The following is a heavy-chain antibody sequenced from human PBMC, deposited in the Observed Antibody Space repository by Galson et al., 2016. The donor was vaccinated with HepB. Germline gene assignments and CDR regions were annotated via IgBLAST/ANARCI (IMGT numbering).Heavy chain of an antibody. V-gene: IGHV2-5*02. CDR2: IYWDDDK. Sequence: PALVKPTQTLTLTCTVSGFSLSTNGVGVGWIRQPPGKALEWLALIYWDDDKRFMPYLKSRLTITRDTSKNQVVLIMTNMDPVDTATYYCAHVWFGETSYYFDYWGQGTPVTVSS. D-gene: IGHD3-10*01. J-gene: IGHJ4*02. CDR1: GFSLSTNGVG. CDR3: AHVWFGETSYYFDY.